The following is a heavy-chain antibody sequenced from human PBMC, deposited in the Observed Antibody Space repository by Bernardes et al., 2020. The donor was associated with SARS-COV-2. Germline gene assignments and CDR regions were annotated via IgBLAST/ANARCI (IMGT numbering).Heavy chain of an antibody. CDR1: GGSISNYY. CDR3: ARYSSGWDGDFDY. D-gene: IGHD6-19*01. CDR2: IYYSGST. J-gene: IGHJ4*02. Sequence: SETLSLTCTVSGGSISNYYWSWIRQPPGKGLEWIGYIYYSGSTNYNPSLKSRVTISVDTSKNQFSLKLSSVTAADTAVYYCARYSSGWDGDFDYWGQGTLVTVAS. V-gene: IGHV4-59*08.